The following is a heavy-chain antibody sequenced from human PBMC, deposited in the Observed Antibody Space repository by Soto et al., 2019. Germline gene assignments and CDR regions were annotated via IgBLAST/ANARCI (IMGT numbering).Heavy chain of an antibody. CDR3: ATGYYSSGWYDAFDI. Sequence: ASVKVSCKASGYTFTSYGISWVRQAPGQGLEWMGWISAYNGNTNYAQKLQGRVTMTTDTSTSTAYMELRSLRSDDTAVYYCATGYYSSGWYDAFDIWGQGTMVTVSS. D-gene: IGHD6-19*01. CDR1: GYTFTSYG. CDR2: ISAYNGNT. J-gene: IGHJ3*02. V-gene: IGHV1-18*01.